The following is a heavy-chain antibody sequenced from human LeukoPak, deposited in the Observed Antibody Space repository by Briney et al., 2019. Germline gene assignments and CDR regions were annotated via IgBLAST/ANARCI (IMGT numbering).Heavy chain of an antibody. Sequence: GESLKISCKGSGYSFTSYWIGWVRQTPGKGLEWMGIIYPGDSDTRYSPSSQGQVTISADKSISTAYLQWSSLKASDTAMYYCARNDFWSASWFDPWGQGTLVTVSS. J-gene: IGHJ5*02. CDR3: ARNDFWSASWFDP. V-gene: IGHV5-51*01. CDR2: IYPGDSDT. D-gene: IGHD3-3*01. CDR1: GYSFTSYW.